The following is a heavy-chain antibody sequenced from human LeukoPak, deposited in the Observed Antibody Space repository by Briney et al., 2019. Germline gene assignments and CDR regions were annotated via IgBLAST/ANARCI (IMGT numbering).Heavy chain of an antibody. Sequence: ASVKVSCKASGYTFISYGISWVRQAPGQGLEWMGWISAYNGNTKYAQRFQGRVTMTTETSTSTAYMELMSLTSDDTAVYYCTRGDYYGSGSYQNSKYYYLDVWGKGTTVTISS. CDR1: GYTFISYG. J-gene: IGHJ6*03. D-gene: IGHD3-10*01. CDR3: TRGDYYGSGSYQNSKYYYLDV. CDR2: ISAYNGNT. V-gene: IGHV1-18*01.